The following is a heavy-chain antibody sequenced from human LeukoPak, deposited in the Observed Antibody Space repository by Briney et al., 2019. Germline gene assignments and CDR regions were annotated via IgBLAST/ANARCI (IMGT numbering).Heavy chain of an antibody. D-gene: IGHD3-9*01. CDR1: GYTFTGYY. V-gene: IGHV1-18*04. J-gene: IGHJ4*02. CDR3: ARKYFDWLSFPEAPFDY. CDR2: ISAYNGNT. Sequence: GASVKVSCKASGYTFTGYYMHWVRQAPGQGLEWMGWISAYNGNTNYAQKLQGRVTMTTDTSTSTAYMELRSLRSDDTAVYYCARKYFDWLSFPEAPFDYWGQGTLVTVSS.